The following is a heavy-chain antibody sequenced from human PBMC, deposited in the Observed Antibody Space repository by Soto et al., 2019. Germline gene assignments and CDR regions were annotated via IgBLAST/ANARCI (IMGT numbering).Heavy chain of an antibody. J-gene: IGHJ4*02. D-gene: IGHD3-10*01. CDR1: GFSFSSYS. CDR2: ISRSSNAI. V-gene: IGHV3-48*01. CDR3: AKDYPISGVGQFFDS. Sequence: GGSLRLSCAASGFSFSSYSMNWVRQAPGKGLEWVSYISRSSNAINYADSVKGRFTISRDNAKNSLFLQMNSLRAEDTAIYYCAKDYPISGVGQFFDSWGQGILVTAPQ.